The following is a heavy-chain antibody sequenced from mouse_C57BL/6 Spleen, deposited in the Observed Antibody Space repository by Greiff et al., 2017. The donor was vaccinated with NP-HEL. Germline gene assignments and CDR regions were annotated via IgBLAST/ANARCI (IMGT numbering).Heavy chain of an antibody. CDR3: ARGEGYYGRYCDV. D-gene: IGHD1-1*01. CDR1: GYTFTSYW. J-gene: IGHJ1*03. Sequence: QVQLQQPGAELVKPGASVKLSCKASGYTFTSYWMHWVKQRPGQGLEWIGMIHPNSGSTNYNEKFKSKATLTVDKSSSTAYMQLSSLTSEDSAVXYCARGEGYYGRYCDVWGTGTTVTVSS. CDR2: IHPNSGST. V-gene: IGHV1-64*01.